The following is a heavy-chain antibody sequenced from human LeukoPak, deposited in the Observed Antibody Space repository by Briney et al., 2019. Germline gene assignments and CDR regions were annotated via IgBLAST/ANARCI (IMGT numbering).Heavy chain of an antibody. J-gene: IGHJ4*02. D-gene: IGHD3-22*01. CDR2: ISGSGGST. CDR1: GFTFSSYA. V-gene: IGHV3-23*01. CDR3: AKGGGKAVVVISGPCFDY. Sequence: GGSLRLSCAASGFTFSSYAMSWVRQAPGKGLEWVSAISGSGGSTYYADSVKGRFTISRDNSKNTLYLQMNSLRAEDTAVYYCAKGGGKAVVVISGPCFDYWGQGTLATVSS.